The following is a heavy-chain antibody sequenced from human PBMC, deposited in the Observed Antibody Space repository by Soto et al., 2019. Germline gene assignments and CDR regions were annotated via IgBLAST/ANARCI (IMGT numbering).Heavy chain of an antibody. D-gene: IGHD1-1*01. CDR1: GFTFSSYW. J-gene: IGHJ3*02. CDR2: INSDGSST. Sequence: GGSLRLSCAASGFTFSSYWMHWVRQAPGKGLVWVSRINSDGSSTSYADSVKGRFTISRDNAKNTLYLQMNSLRAEDTAVYSCANLTELDTLDTWGQGTMVTVSS. CDR3: ANLTELDTLDT. V-gene: IGHV3-74*01.